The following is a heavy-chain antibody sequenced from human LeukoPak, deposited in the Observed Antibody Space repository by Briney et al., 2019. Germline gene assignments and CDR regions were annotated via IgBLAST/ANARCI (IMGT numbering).Heavy chain of an antibody. J-gene: IGHJ4*02. CDR3: AKASEVRRGYFDY. CDR2: ICGNGGSA. CDR1: GFSFSSYA. Sequence: GGSLRLSCAASGFSFSSYAMSWVRQAPGKGLEWVSVICGNGGSANYAASVKGRSTMSRDNSQSTLYLQMNSLRVEDTAVYYCAKASEVRRGYFDYWGQGTLVTVSS. V-gene: IGHV3-23*01. D-gene: IGHD6-13*01.